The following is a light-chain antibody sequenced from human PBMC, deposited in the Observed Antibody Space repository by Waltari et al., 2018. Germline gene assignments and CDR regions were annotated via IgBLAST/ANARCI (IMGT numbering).Light chain of an antibody. CDR3: MQGLQTPT. Sequence: DIVLTQSPLSLPVTPGEPASISCRSSQGLLHSEGHILLDWYLQKTGQSPQLLFYLGSHRASGVPDRFSGRGSGTDFTLEISSVEAEDVGVYFCMQGLQTPTVGQGTRL. J-gene: IGKJ5*01. V-gene: IGKV2-28*01. CDR2: LGS. CDR1: QGLLHSEGHIL.